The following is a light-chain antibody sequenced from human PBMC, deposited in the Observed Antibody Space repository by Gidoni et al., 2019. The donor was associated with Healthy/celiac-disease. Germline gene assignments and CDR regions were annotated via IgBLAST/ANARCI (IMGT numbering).Light chain of an antibody. V-gene: IGKV1-39*01. J-gene: IGKJ2*01. CDR2: AAS. CDR3: QQSYSTPHT. Sequence: DIQMTQSPSSLSASVGDRFTITCRASQSISSYLNWYQQKPGKAPKLLIYAASSFQSGVPSRFSGSGSGTDFNLTISSLQPEDFATYYCQQSYSTPHTFGQGTKLEIK. CDR1: QSISSY.